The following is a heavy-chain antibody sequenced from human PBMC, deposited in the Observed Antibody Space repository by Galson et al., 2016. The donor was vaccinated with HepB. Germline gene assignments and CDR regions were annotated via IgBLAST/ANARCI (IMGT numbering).Heavy chain of an antibody. CDR2: INTAKGNT. Sequence: SVKVSCKASGYTFSSYAIHWVRQAPGQRLEWMGWINTAKGNTHYSQKFQGRVIITRDTCASTAYMELSSLRSEDTAVYYCTIAYGSGVTNWFDPWGQGTLVTVSS. D-gene: IGHD3-10*01. CDR3: TIAYGSGVTNWFDP. J-gene: IGHJ5*02. CDR1: GYTFSSYA. V-gene: IGHV1-3*04.